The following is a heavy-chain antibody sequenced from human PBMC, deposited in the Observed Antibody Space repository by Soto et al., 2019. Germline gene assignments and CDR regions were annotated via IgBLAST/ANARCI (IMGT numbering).Heavy chain of an antibody. CDR2: IASNGQT. Sequence: GGSLRLSCAASQITFSNYYMNWIRQAPGKGLEWVSSIASNGQTFYTDTVKGRFTISRDNAKNSLYLQMNSLRAEDTALYYCVGTHDSLDYWGQGTLVTVSS. V-gene: IGHV3-21*06. CDR1: QITFSNYY. J-gene: IGHJ4*02. D-gene: IGHD7-27*01. CDR3: VGTHDSLDY.